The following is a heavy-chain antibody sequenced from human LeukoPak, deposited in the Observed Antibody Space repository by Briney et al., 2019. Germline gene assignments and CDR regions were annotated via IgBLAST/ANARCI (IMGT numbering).Heavy chain of an antibody. D-gene: IGHD4-17*01. CDR3: ARVGTDYGEYFDY. J-gene: IGHJ4*02. Sequence: PSETLSLTCTVSGGSIRSYYWSWIRQHPGKGLEWIGYIYYSGSTYYNPSLKSRVTISVDTSKNQFSLKLSSVTAADTAVYYCARVGTDYGEYFDYWGQGTLVTVSS. CDR2: IYYSGST. CDR1: GGSIRSYY. V-gene: IGHV4-31*03.